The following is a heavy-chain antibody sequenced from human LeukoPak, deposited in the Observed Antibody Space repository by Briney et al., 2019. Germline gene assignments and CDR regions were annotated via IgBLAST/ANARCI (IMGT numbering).Heavy chain of an antibody. CDR2: ISAYNGNT. J-gene: IGHJ6*02. V-gene: IGHV1-18*01. Sequence: ASVKVSCKASGYTFTSYTISWVRQAPGQGLEWMGWISAYNGNTNYAQKLQGRVTMTTDTSTSTAYMELRSLRSDDTAVYYCARGSYYDSSGQSPRDYYYYYGMDVWGQGTTVTVSS. CDR1: GYTFTSYT. D-gene: IGHD3-22*01. CDR3: ARGSYYDSSGQSPRDYYYYYGMDV.